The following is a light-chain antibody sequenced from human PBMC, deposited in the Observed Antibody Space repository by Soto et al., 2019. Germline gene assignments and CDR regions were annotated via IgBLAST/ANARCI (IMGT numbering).Light chain of an antibody. CDR2: GAS. CDR3: QQDGSSPVT. CDR1: QSVSSTY. V-gene: IGKV3-20*01. J-gene: IGKJ5*01. Sequence: EIVLTQSPGTLSLSPGERATLSCRASQSVSSTYVAWYQQKPGQPPRLLIYGASSRATGIPDRFSGSGSGTDFTLTIARLESEDFTVYYCQQDGSSPVTFGQGTRLDIK.